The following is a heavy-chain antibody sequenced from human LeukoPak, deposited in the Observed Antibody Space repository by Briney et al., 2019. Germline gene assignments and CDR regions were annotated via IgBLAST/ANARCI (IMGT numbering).Heavy chain of an antibody. D-gene: IGHD4-23*01. Sequence: SVKVSCKASGGTFSSYTISWVRQAPGQGLEWMGRIIPILGIANYAQKFQGRVTITADKSTSTAYMELSSLRSEDTAVYYCATDRGFYGGNSEYYFDYWGQGTLVTVSS. V-gene: IGHV1-69*04. CDR2: IIPILGIA. CDR1: GGTFSSYT. J-gene: IGHJ4*02. CDR3: ATDRGFYGGNSEYYFDY.